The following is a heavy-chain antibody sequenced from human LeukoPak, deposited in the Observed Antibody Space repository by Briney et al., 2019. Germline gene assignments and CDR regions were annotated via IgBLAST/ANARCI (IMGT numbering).Heavy chain of an antibody. Sequence: GGSLRLSCAASEFTFSSDAMTWVRQAPGKGLEWVSAISGSGGNTNYADSVKGRFTISRDNSKNTLYLQMTSLRAEDTAVYYCAKSIRAYYYMDVWGKGTTVTVSS. CDR3: AKSIRAYYYMDV. V-gene: IGHV3-23*01. CDR1: EFTFSSDA. J-gene: IGHJ6*03. CDR2: ISGSGGNT.